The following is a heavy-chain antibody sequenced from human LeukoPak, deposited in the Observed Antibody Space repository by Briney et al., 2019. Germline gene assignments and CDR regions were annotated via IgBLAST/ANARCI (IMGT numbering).Heavy chain of an antibody. CDR3: ARGVSWLPGAFDI. D-gene: IGHD5-18*01. V-gene: IGHV3-30*04. J-gene: IGHJ3*02. Sequence: PGGSLRLSCAASGFTFSSYTMHWVRQAPGKGLEWVAVISYDGSNEYYADSVKGRFTISRDNSKNTLYVQMNSLRAEDPAVYYCARGVSWLPGAFDIWGQGTMVTVSS. CDR2: ISYDGSNE. CDR1: GFTFSSYT.